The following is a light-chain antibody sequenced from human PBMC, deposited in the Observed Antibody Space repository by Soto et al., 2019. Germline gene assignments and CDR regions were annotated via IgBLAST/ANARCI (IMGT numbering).Light chain of an antibody. J-gene: IGLJ2*01. V-gene: IGLV1-51*01. Sequence: QAVVTQPPSVSAAPGQKVTISCSGSNSNIGNNYVSWYQQLPGTAPKLLIYDNSKRPSVIPDRFSGSKSGASATLDISGLQTGDGADYYCGTWDDSRTVVFGGGTKVTVL. CDR3: GTWDDSRTVV. CDR1: NSNIGNNY. CDR2: DNS.